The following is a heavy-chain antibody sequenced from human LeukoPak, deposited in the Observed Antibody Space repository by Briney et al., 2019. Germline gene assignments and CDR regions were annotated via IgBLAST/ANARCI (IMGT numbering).Heavy chain of an antibody. CDR1: GYTFTSNY. CDR2: INPSGGST. D-gene: IGHD3-22*01. J-gene: IGHJ4*02. CDR3: ARDSSGYSEWLEKGDY. Sequence: ASVKVSCKASGYTFTSNYMHWVRQAPGQGLEWMGIINPSGGSTSYAQKFQGRVTMTRDTSTSTVYMELSSLRSEDTAVYYCARDSSGYSEWLEKGDYWGQGTLVTVSS. V-gene: IGHV1-46*01.